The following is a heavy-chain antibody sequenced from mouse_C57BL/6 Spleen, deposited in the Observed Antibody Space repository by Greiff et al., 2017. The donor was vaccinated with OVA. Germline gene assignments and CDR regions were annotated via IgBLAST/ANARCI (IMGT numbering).Heavy chain of an antibody. J-gene: IGHJ2*01. CDR2: IDPEAGDT. V-gene: IGHV14-1*01. CDR1: GFYFNDYY. Sequence: EVQLQQSGAELVRPGASVKLSCTASGFYFNDYYMHWVKQRPEKGLEWIGRIDPEAGDTEYAPKFQGKATLTADKSSSTAYLQLSSLTSEDTAVYYCTTHGNRMYYFDYRGQGTTLTVSS. D-gene: IGHD1-1*01. CDR3: TTHGNRMYYFDY.